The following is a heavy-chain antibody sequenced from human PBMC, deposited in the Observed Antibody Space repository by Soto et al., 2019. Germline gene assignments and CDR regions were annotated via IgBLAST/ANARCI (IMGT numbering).Heavy chain of an antibody. V-gene: IGHV2-5*02. Sequence: QITLKESGPTRVKPTQTLTLTCTFSGFSLSTSGVGVGCIRQPPGKALERLALIYWDDDKRYNPSLKSRLTITKDTSKNQVVLTMTNMVPVDTATYYCAHRVGLQGNWNGGYFDFWGQGALVTVSS. D-gene: IGHD1-1*01. CDR1: GFSLSTSGVG. J-gene: IGHJ4*02. CDR2: IYWDDDK. CDR3: AHRVGLQGNWNGGYFDF.